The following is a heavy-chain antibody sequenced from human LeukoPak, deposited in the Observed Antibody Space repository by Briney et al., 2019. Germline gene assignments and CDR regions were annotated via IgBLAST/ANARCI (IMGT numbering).Heavy chain of an antibody. CDR2: IYSGAST. CDR3: ARNFLLRYLDY. V-gene: IGHV3-66*01. D-gene: IGHD3-9*01. J-gene: IGHJ4*02. Sequence: GGSLRLSCAASGFTVSNNYMSWVRQAPGKGLEWVSVIYSGASTYYADSVKGRFTISRDNSKNTLYLQMNSLRAEDTAIYHCARNFLLRYLDYWGQGTLVTVSS. CDR1: GFTVSNNY.